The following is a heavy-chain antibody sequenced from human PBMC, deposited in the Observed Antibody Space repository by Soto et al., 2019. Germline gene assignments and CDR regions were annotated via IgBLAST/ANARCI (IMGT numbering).Heavy chain of an antibody. CDR3: ARYTFHPNGSSDY. J-gene: IGHJ4*02. CDR2: ISAYNGNT. Sequence: QVQLVQSGAEVKKPGASVKVSCKASGYTFTNYGINWVRQAPGQGLAWMGWISAYNGNTNYAQKLQGRVTMATDTSTRTAYMELSSLRTDDTALYYCARYTFHPNGSSDYWGQGTLVTVSS. D-gene: IGHD6-6*01. V-gene: IGHV1-18*04. CDR1: GYTFTNYG.